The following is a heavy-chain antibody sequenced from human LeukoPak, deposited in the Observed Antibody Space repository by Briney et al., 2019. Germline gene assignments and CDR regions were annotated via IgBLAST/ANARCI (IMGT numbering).Heavy chain of an antibody. V-gene: IGHV3-7*03. J-gene: IGHJ4*02. CDR2: INHNGNVN. CDR1: GFTFSSYW. Sequence: GGSLRLSCAASGFTFSSYWMNWARQAPGKGLEWVASINHNGNVNYYVDSVKGRFTISRDNAKNSLYLQMSNLRAEDTAVYYCARGGIVEPLFDYWGRGTLVTVSS. D-gene: IGHD3-22*01. CDR3: ARGGIVEPLFDY.